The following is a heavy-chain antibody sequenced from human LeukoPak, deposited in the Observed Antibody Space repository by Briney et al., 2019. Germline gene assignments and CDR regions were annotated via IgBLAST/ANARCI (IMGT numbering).Heavy chain of an antibody. CDR1: GGSISSYY. V-gene: IGHV4-59*01. D-gene: IGHD6-13*01. CDR3: ARGVYIAAAQYGY. Sequence: SETLSLTCAVYGGSISSYYWSWIRQPPGKGLEWIGYIYYSGTTNYNPSLKSRVTISVDTSKNQFSLKLSSVTAADTAVYYCARGVYIAAAQYGYWGQGTLVSVSS. J-gene: IGHJ4*02. CDR2: IYYSGTT.